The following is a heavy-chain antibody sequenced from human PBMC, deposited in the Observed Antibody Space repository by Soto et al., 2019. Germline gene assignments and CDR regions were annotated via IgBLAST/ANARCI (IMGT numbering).Heavy chain of an antibody. Sequence: SETLSLTYTVSGGSISSYYWSWIRQPPGKGLEWIGYIYYSGSTNYNPSLKSRVTISVDTSKNQFSLKLSSVTAADTAVYYCAREGAAAGNPYFDYWGQGTLVTVSS. CDR1: GGSISSYY. J-gene: IGHJ4*02. V-gene: IGHV4-59*01. CDR2: IYYSGST. D-gene: IGHD6-13*01. CDR3: AREGAAAGNPYFDY.